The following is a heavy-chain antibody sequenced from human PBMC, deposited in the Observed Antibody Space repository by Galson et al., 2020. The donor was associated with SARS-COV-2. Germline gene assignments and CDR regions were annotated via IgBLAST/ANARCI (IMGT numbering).Heavy chain of an antibody. CDR1: ESSISSGYP. Sequence: SETLSLTCALSESSISSGYPWGWIRPPPGKRLGFLASLHHRRNTYYNPTIESRVTISVDTSKNQFSLKLSSVTAADTAVDYCARGNEFRPYSAFNNWGQGTLVTVSS. J-gene: IGHJ4*02. V-gene: IGHV4-38-2*01. CDR3: ARGNEFRPYSAFNN. CDR2: LHHRRNT. D-gene: IGHD1-26*01.